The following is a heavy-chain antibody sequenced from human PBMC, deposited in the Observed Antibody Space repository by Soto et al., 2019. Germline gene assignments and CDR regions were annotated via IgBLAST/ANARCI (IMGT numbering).Heavy chain of an antibody. CDR2: TYYRSKWYN. CDR1: GESVSSNSAA. Sequence: PSQTLSLTCAMSGESVSSNSAAWNWIRQSPSRGLEWLGRTYYRSKWYNDYAVSVKSRITINPDTSKNQFSLQLNSVTPEDTAVYYCANVPASATTGLFDTRGQGTLVTVSS. D-gene: IGHD1-1*01. J-gene: IGHJ5*02. V-gene: IGHV6-1*01. CDR3: ANVPASATTGLFDT.